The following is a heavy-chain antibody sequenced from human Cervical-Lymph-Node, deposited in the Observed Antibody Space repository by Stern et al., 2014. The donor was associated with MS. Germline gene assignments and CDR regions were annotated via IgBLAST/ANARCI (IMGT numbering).Heavy chain of an antibody. J-gene: IGHJ5*02. CDR2: IYHAGTT. Sequence: VQLQESGPGLVKPSGTLSLTCAVSGDSISSSNWWSWVRQSPGKGLEWVGDIYHAGTTNYNSTLKSRLTISADNSKNQFSLKLTSVTAADTAVYYCVRALGSSSFRYWFDPWGQGTLVMVSS. V-gene: IGHV4-4*02. CDR3: VRALGSSSFRYWFDP. D-gene: IGHD6-13*01. CDR1: GDSISSSNW.